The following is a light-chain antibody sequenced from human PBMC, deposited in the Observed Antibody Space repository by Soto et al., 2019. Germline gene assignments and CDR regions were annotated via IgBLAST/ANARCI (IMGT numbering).Light chain of an antibody. Sequence: EIVLTQSPGTLSLSPGERATLSCRASQSVSSSYLAWYQQKPGQAPRLLIYGASTRATGIPVRFSGSGSGTEFTLTISSLQSEDFAVYYCQQYNNWPPGTFGQGTK. CDR3: QQYNNWPPGT. CDR1: QSVSSSY. J-gene: IGKJ1*01. V-gene: IGKV3-15*01. CDR2: GAS.